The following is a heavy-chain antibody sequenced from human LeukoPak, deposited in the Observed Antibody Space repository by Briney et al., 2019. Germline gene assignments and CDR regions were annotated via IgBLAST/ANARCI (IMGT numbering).Heavy chain of an antibody. D-gene: IGHD4-17*01. CDR2: IYYSGST. Sequence: SETLSLTCTVSGGSISSSSYHWGWIRQPPGKGLEWIGSIYYSGSTYYNPSLKSRVTISVDTSKNQFSLKLSSVTAADTAVYYCARSRYGDYEGGFDYWGQGTLVTVSS. CDR3: ARSRYGDYEGGFDY. J-gene: IGHJ4*02. V-gene: IGHV4-39*01. CDR1: GGSISSSSYH.